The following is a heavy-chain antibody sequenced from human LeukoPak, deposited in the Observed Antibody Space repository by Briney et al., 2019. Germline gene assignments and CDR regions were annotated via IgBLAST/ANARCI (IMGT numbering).Heavy chain of an antibody. J-gene: IGHJ4*02. CDR1: GGSISSGVYY. CDR3: ASREGVRVGYFDY. Sequence: SETLSLTCTVSGGSISSGVYYWSWIRQHPGKGLEWIGYIYYSGSTYYNPSRKSRVTISVDTSKNQFSLKLSSVTAADTAVYYCASREGVRVGYFDYWGQGTLVTVSS. D-gene: IGHD3-10*01. V-gene: IGHV4-31*03. CDR2: IYYSGST.